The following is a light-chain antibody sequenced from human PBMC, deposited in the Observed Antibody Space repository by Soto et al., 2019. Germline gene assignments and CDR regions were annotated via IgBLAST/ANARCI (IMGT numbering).Light chain of an antibody. CDR1: QSISSW. CDR3: QQYNSYPLT. Sequence: DIQMTQSPSTLSASVGDRVTITCRASQSISSWLAWYQQKPGTAPKLLIYKASTLESGVPSRVSGSGSGTEFTLTISSLQHDDFATYYCQQYNSYPLTFGGGTKVEVK. CDR2: KAS. V-gene: IGKV1-5*03. J-gene: IGKJ4*01.